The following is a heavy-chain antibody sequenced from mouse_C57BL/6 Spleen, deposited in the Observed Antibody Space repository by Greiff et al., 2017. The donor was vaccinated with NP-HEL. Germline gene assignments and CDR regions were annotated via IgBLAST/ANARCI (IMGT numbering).Heavy chain of an antibody. CDR1: GYTFTEYT. CDR2: FYPGSGSI. CDR3: ARHEEVLYGNWYFDV. V-gene: IGHV1-62-2*01. Sequence: QVHVKQSGAELVKPGASVKLSCKASGYTFTEYTIHWVKQRSGQGLEWIGWFYPGSGSIKYNEKFKDKATLTADKSSSTVYMELSRLTSEDSAVYFCARHEEVLYGNWYFDVWGTGTTVTVSS. D-gene: IGHD2-1*01. J-gene: IGHJ1*03.